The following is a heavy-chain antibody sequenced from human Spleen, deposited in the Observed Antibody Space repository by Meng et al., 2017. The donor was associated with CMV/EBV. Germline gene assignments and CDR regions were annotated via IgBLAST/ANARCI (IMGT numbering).Heavy chain of an antibody. D-gene: IGHD2-15*01. CDR2: IYYSGST. J-gene: IGHJ4*02. Sequence: VSGGSVSSGSYYWRWIRQPPGKGLEWIGYIYYSGSTNYNPSLKSRVTISVDTSKNQFSLKLSSVTAADTAVYYCARGPRWHYYFDYWGQGTLVTVSS. CDR1: GGSVSSGSYY. V-gene: IGHV4-61*01. CDR3: ARGPRWHYYFDY.